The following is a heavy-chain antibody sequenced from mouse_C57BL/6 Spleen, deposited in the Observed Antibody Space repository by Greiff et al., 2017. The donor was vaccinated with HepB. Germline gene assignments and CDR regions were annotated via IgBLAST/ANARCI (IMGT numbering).Heavy chain of an antibody. V-gene: IGHV1-66*01. J-gene: IGHJ4*01. Sequence: VQLQQSGPELVKPGASVKISCKASGYSFTSYYIHWVKQRPGQGLEWIGWIYPGSGNTKYNEKFKGKATLTADTSSSTAYMQLSSLTSEDSAVYYCARLDTTVGTYAMDYWGQGTSVTVSS. CDR3: ARLDTTVGTYAMDY. CDR2: IYPGSGNT. CDR1: GYSFTSYY. D-gene: IGHD1-1*01.